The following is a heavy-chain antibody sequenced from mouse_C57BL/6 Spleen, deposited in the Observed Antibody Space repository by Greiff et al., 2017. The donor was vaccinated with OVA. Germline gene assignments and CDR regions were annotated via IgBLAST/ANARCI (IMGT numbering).Heavy chain of an antibody. CDR1: GYAFSSSW. CDR2: IYPGDGDT. Sequence: QVHVMQSGPELVKPGASVKISCKASGYAFSSSWMNWVKQRPGKGLEWIGRIYPGDGDTNYNGKFKGKATLTADKSSSTAYMQLSSLTSEDSAVYFCARSRGDYGDWYFDVWGKGTTVTVSS. D-gene: IGHD2-13*01. CDR3: ARSRGDYGDWYFDV. V-gene: IGHV1-82*01. J-gene: IGHJ1*03.